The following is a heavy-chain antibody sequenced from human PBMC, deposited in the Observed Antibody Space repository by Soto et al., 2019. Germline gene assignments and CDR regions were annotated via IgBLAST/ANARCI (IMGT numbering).Heavy chain of an antibody. V-gene: IGHV3-20*01. CDR1: GFTFDDYG. Sequence: AGGSLRLSCAASGFTFDDYGMSWVRQAPGKGLEWVSGINWNGGSTGYADSVKGRFTISRDNAKNSLYLQMNSLRAEDTALYHCARAFPLYGSGIHSGFDPWGQGTLVTVSS. CDR3: ARAFPLYGSGIHSGFDP. CDR2: INWNGGST. J-gene: IGHJ5*02. D-gene: IGHD3-10*01.